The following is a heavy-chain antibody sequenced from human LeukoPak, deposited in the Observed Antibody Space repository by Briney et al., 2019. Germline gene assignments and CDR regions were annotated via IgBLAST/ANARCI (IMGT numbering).Heavy chain of an antibody. Sequence: ASVKVSCKASGHTFTAYYMFWVRQAPGQGLEWMGWINPNSGGTNYAPKFQGRVTMTRDTSISTAYMELSGLTSNDTAVYFCATYYSDTSARDWGQGTLVTVSS. J-gene: IGHJ4*02. CDR3: ATYYSDTSARD. CDR2: INPNSGGT. V-gene: IGHV1-2*02. D-gene: IGHD3-22*01. CDR1: GHTFTAYY.